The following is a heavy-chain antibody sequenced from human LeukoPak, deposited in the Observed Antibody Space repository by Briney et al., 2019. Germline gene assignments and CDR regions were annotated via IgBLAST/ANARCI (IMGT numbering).Heavy chain of an antibody. V-gene: IGHV3-7*01. CDR1: GFTFSSYA. Sequence: GGSLRLSCAASGFTFSSYAMSWVRQAPGKGLEWVANIKQDGSEKYYVDSVKGRFTISRDNSKNTLYLQMNSLRAEDTAMYYCAKDLGNGYNSYWGQGTLVTVSS. CDR2: IKQDGSEK. D-gene: IGHD5-12*01. J-gene: IGHJ4*02. CDR3: AKDLGNGYNSY.